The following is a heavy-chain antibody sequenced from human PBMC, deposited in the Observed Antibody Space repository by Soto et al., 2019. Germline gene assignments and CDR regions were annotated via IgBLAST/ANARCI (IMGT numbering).Heavy chain of an antibody. J-gene: IGHJ5*02. D-gene: IGHD3-3*01. Sequence: PSETLSLTCTVSGGFISTYVCSWIRQVPWKGPEWIGYIFYNGTTNYNPSLKSRVTMSVDTSKNQFSLKLNSVTAADTAVYYCARSPPKISFLALWFDPWGPRTQLAVSP. V-gene: IGHV4-59*01. CDR1: GGFISTYV. CDR2: IFYNGTT. CDR3: ARSPPKISFLALWFDP.